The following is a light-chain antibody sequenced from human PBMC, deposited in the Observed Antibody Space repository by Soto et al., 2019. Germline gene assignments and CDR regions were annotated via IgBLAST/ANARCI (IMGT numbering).Light chain of an antibody. Sequence: DIVMTQSPDSLAVSLGERATINCKSSQSVFYSSNNKNYLAWYQQKPGQPPKLLIFWASTRESGVPDRFSGSGSGTDFTLTIISLQAEDVAVYYCQQYYSTPLTFGQGTKLDIK. V-gene: IGKV4-1*01. CDR3: QQYYSTPLT. CDR1: QSVFYSSNNKNY. CDR2: WAS. J-gene: IGKJ2*01.